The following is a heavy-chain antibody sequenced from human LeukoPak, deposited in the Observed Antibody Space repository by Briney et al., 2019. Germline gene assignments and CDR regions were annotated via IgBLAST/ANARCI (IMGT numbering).Heavy chain of an antibody. V-gene: IGHV3-23*01. J-gene: IGHJ4*02. CDR2: ISSGGDNT. Sequence: GGSLRLSCAASGFTFSSYAMSWVRQAPGKGLEWVSVISSGGDNTYYADSVKGRFTISRDASKNTLFLHMNSLRAEDTAVYYCVRVGRDKTGYYHTQLDYWGQGTLVTVSS. D-gene: IGHD3-9*01. CDR1: GFTFSSYA. CDR3: VRVGRDKTGYYHTQLDY.